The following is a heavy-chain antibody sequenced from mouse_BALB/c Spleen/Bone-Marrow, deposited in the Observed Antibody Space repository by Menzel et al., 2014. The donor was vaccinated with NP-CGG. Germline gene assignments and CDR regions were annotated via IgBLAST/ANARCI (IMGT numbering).Heavy chain of an antibody. CDR1: GFTFSDYY. V-gene: IGHV5-4*02. Sequence: EVQLQESGGGLVKPGGSLKLSCAASGFTFSDYYMYWVRQTPEKRLEWVATISDGGSYTYYPDSVKGRFTISRDNAKNNLYLQMSGLKSEDTAMYYCANYYGSTWFAYWGQGTLVTVSA. J-gene: IGHJ3*01. CDR3: ANYYGSTWFAY. D-gene: IGHD1-1*01. CDR2: ISDGGSYT.